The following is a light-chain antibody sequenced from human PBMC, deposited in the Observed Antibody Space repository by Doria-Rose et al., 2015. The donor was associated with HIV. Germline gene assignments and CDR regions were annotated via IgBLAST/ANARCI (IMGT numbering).Light chain of an antibody. CDR2: GNS. Sequence: DVHCDQQPQGTAPKLLIYGNSNQPSGVTGRFSSNKSGTSASLAITGLQAEDEADYYCQSYDSSLSGSYVFGTGTKVTVL. V-gene: IGLV1-40*01. CDR3: QSYDSSLSGSYV. CDR1: D. J-gene: IGLJ1*01.